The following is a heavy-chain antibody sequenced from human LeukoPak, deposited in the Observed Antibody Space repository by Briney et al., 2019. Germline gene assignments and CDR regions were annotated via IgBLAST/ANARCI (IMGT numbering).Heavy chain of an antibody. J-gene: IGHJ4*02. Sequence: SETLSLTCTVSGGSMNSNSYYWGWIRQPPGEGLDWIGSFYYTGSTYYNPSLKSRVTISADTSKNQFSLKLSSVAAADTAVYCCARGYTAGWIPYDYWGQGTLVTVSS. CDR3: ARGYTAGWIPYDY. CDR1: GGSMNSNSYY. CDR2: FYYTGST. D-gene: IGHD5-18*01. V-gene: IGHV4-39*01.